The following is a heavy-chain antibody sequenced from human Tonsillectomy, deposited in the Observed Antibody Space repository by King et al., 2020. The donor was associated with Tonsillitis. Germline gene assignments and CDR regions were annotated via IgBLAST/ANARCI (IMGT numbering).Heavy chain of an antibody. CDR2: INPSGGST. CDR3: YSISPRLIDY. D-gene: IGHD3-3*02. CDR1: GYTFTSYY. V-gene: IGHV1-46*01. Sequence: QLVQSGAEVKKPGASVKVSCKASGYTFTSYYMHWVRQAPGQGLEWMGIINPSGGSTSYAQKFQGRVTMTRDTSTSTVYMELSSLRSEDTAVYYCYSISPRLIDYWGQGTLVTVSS. J-gene: IGHJ4*02.